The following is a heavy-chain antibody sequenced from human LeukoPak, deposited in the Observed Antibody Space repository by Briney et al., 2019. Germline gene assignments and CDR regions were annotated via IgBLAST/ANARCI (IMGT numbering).Heavy chain of an antibody. Sequence: PGGSLRLSCAASGNYWMHWVRQVPGKGLVWVSHINSDGSWTSYADSVKGRFTISRDNAKNSLYLQMNSLRAEDTAVYYCARVVSAASRLLSRGSDWFDPWGQGTLVTVSS. CDR3: ARVVSAASRLLSRGSDWFDP. CDR1: GNYW. V-gene: IGHV3-74*01. J-gene: IGHJ5*02. D-gene: IGHD2-2*01. CDR2: INSDGSWT.